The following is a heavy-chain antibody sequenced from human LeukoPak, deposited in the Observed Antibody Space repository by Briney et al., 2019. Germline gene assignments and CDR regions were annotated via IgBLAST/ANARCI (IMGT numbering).Heavy chain of an antibody. CDR3: ARTLYDPDYYYYYMDV. Sequence: ASVKVSCKASGYTFAAYYIHWLRQAPGQGLEWMGWIFPNTGDTHYAQRLQGRVAMTTDTSTSTAYMELRSLRSDDTAVYYCARTLYDPDYYYYYMDVWGKGTTVTVSS. J-gene: IGHJ6*03. CDR1: GYTFAAYY. CDR2: IFPNTGDT. V-gene: IGHV1-18*04. D-gene: IGHD3-16*01.